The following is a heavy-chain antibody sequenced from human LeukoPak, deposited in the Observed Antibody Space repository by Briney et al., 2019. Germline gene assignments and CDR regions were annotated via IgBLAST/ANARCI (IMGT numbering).Heavy chain of an antibody. D-gene: IGHD2-8*01. Sequence: PGGSLRLSCAASGFTFSSYAMHWVRQAPGKGLEWVAVISYDGSNKYYADSVKGRFTISRDNSKNTLYLQMNSLRAEDTAVYYCARVRYCTNGVCYLNYFDYWGQGTLVTVSS. J-gene: IGHJ4*02. CDR1: GFTFSSYA. CDR3: ARVRYCTNGVCYLNYFDY. CDR2: ISYDGSNK. V-gene: IGHV3-30-3*01.